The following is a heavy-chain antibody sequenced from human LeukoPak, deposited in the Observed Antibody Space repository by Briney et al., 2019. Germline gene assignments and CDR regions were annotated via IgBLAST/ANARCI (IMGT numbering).Heavy chain of an antibody. J-gene: IGHJ5*02. Sequence: PGGSLRLSCAASGFTFSSYGMHWVRQAPGKGLEWVAVISYDGSNKYYADSVKGRFTISRDNSKNTLYLLMNSLRAEDTAVYYCAKDVIAAAGNNWFDPWGQGTLVTVSS. CDR2: ISYDGSNK. CDR3: AKDVIAAAGNNWFDP. CDR1: GFTFSSYG. D-gene: IGHD6-13*01. V-gene: IGHV3-30*18.